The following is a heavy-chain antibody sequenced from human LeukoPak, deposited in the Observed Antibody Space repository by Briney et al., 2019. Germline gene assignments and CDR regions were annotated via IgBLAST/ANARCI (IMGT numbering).Heavy chain of an antibody. CDR2: IYYSGST. Sequence: SDPLSLTCTLSGGSISRYYGSWIRQPPGKGLEWIGYIYYSGSTKYNPPLRSRVTISVDTSKNQCSLKLSSVTAADTAVYYCARETRDILTGNNWFDPWGQGTLVTVSS. V-gene: IGHV4-59*01. CDR3: ARETRDILTGNNWFDP. J-gene: IGHJ5*02. CDR1: GGSISRYY. D-gene: IGHD3-9*01.